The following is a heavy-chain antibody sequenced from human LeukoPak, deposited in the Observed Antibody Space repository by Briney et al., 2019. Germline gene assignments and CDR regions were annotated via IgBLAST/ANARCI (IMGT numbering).Heavy chain of an antibody. D-gene: IGHD6-19*01. CDR3: QSNSWSRGFDC. CDR2: INPKNAGT. J-gene: IGHJ4*02. Sequence: GASVKVSFKASGYTFTDYYIHWVRQAPGQGLEWMGLINPKNAGTNYGPTFQGRVTMTRDTSISTAYMEVSRLSSDDTAAYYCQSNSWSRGFDCWGQGTLVTVSS. V-gene: IGHV1-2*02. CDR1: GYTFTDYY.